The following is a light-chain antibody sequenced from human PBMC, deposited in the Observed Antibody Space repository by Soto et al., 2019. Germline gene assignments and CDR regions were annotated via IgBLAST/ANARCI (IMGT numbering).Light chain of an antibody. J-gene: IGKJ3*01. CDR2: GAS. CDR3: QKYGSSPPFS. Sequence: EIVLTQSPGTLSFSPGERATLSWRASQSFSNNYLAWYQQKPGQAPRLLIYGASTRPTGIPDRFSGSGSGTDFTLTISSLEPEDFAVYYCQKYGSSPPFSFGPGTKVDIK. V-gene: IGKV3-20*01. CDR1: QSFSNNY.